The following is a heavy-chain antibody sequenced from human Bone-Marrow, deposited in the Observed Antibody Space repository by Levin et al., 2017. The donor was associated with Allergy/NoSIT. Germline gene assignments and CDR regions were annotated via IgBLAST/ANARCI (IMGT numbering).Heavy chain of an antibody. Sequence: SVKVSCKVSGGTFSTYSISWVRQAPGQGLEWMGVIIPTLNSANYAQDFQGRVTISADTSTSTAYMELSSLRSEDTAVYYCGRASAAYFYYYHMDVWGIGTTVTVS. V-gene: IGHV1-69*10. CDR1: GGTFSTYS. CDR2: IIPTLNSA. J-gene: IGHJ6*03. CDR3: GRASAAYFYYYHMDV.